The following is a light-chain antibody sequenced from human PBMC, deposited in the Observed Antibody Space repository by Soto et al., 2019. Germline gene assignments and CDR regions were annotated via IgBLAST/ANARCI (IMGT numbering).Light chain of an antibody. J-gene: IGKJ5*01. V-gene: IGKV3-20*01. CDR3: QQYDSSPFT. Sequence: EIVLTQSPGTLSLSPGERATLSCRASQSVSSSYLAWYQQKPGQAPRLLIYGASRRATGVPDRFSGSGSGTDFTLTISGLEPEDFAVYYCQQYDSSPFTFGQGTRLDI. CDR1: QSVSSSY. CDR2: GAS.